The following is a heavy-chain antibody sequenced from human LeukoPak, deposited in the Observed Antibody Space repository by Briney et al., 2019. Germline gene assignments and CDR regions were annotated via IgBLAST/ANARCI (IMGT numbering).Heavy chain of an antibody. J-gene: IGHJ4*02. Sequence: GGSLRLSCAASGFTFSSYGMHWVRQAPGKGLEWVAFIRYDGSNKYYADSVKGRFTISRDNSKNTLYLQMNSLIAEDTAVYYCAKDDFIAAAGTGDYWGQGTLVTVSS. CDR2: IRYDGSNK. V-gene: IGHV3-30*02. CDR3: AKDDFIAAAGTGDY. CDR1: GFTFSSYG. D-gene: IGHD6-13*01.